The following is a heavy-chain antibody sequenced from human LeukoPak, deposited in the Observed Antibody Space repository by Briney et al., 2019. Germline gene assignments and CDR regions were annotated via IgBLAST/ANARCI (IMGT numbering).Heavy chain of an antibody. D-gene: IGHD3-16*01. CDR2: INPNSGGT. Sequence: ASVKVSCKASGYTFTGYYMHWVRQAPGQGLEWMGWINPNSGGTNYAQKFQGRVTMTRDTSISTAYMELSRLRSDDTAVYYCARGSTNYGNWFDPWGQGTLVTVSS. V-gene: IGHV1-2*02. CDR3: ARGSTNYGNWFDP. J-gene: IGHJ5*02. CDR1: GYTFTGYY.